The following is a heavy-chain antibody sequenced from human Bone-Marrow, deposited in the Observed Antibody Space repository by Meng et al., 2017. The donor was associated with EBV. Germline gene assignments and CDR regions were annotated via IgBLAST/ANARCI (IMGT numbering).Heavy chain of an antibody. CDR1: GFTFSNAW. Sequence: VHLGGSGGGLVKPGGSLRLSCSASGFTFSNAWMSWVRQAPGKGPEWVAVISYDGSNKYYADSVKGRFTISRDNSKNTLYLQMNSLRAEDTAVYYCAKDLRYGDFGYWGQGTLVTVSS. D-gene: IGHD4-17*01. CDR2: ISYDGSNK. V-gene: IGHV3-30*18. J-gene: IGHJ4*02. CDR3: AKDLRYGDFGY.